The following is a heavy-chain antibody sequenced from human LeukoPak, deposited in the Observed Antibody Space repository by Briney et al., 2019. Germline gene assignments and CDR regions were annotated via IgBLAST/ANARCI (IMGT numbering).Heavy chain of an antibody. Sequence: PGGSLRLSCAAPGFTFSSYGMHWVRQAPGKGLEWVAVISYDGSNKYYADSVKGRFTISRDNSKNTLYLQMNSLRAEDTAVYYCAKLGYSYGYYFDYWGQGTLVTVSS. D-gene: IGHD5-18*01. CDR2: ISYDGSNK. V-gene: IGHV3-30*18. J-gene: IGHJ4*02. CDR3: AKLGYSYGYYFDY. CDR1: GFTFSSYG.